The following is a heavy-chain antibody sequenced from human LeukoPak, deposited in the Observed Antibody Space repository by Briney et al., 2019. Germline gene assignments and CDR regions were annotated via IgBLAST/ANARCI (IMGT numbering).Heavy chain of an antibody. D-gene: IGHD7-27*01. CDR3: ARDNLGILDY. Sequence: GGSLKVSCAASGFTFSNYYMTWVRQAPGKGLEWVANIKQDGIGKNHLDSVKGRFTISRDNAKNSLYLQMNSLRAEDTAVYYCARDNLGILDYWGQGRSATVAS. CDR1: GFTFSNYY. CDR2: IKQDGIGK. J-gene: IGHJ4*02. V-gene: IGHV3-7*04.